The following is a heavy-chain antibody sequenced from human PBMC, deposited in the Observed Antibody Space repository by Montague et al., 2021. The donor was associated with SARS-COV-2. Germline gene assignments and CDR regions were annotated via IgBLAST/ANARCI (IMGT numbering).Heavy chain of an antibody. J-gene: IGHJ4*02. CDR3: ARHYRATLPAVY. Sequence: SETLSLTCTVSGGSISSFYWSWFRQPPGKGLGWIGYISDSGSTNYNPSLTSRVTMSVDTSKNQYSLKVNSVTAAAAAVYYCARHYRATLPAVYWGQGTLVTVSS. CDR1: GGSISSFY. CDR2: ISDSGST. V-gene: IGHV4-59*08. D-gene: IGHD1-26*01.